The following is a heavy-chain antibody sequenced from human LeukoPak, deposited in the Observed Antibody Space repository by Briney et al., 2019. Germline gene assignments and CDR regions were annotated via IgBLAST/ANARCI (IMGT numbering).Heavy chain of an antibody. CDR3: ARDVDRRDDP. D-gene: IGHD3-9*01. J-gene: IGHJ5*02. V-gene: IGHV3-7*01. Sequence: HSGGSLRLSCAASGFTFSSYSMKWVRQAPGKGLEWVANISPHGSEKYYADSVKGRFTISRDNARNSLYLQMNSLRAEDTALYYCARDVDRRDDPWGQGTLVTVSS. CDR1: GFTFSSYS. CDR2: ISPHGSEK.